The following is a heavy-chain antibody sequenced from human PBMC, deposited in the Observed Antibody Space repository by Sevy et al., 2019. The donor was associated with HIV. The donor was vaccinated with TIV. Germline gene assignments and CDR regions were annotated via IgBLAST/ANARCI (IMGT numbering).Heavy chain of an antibody. Sequence: GGSLRLSCTASKFTFSSHAVSWVRQAPGKGLEWVSAISGNGENTHYSDSVRGRFTISRDNFKNTLYLQMNSLRAEDTALYYCARDGRGISAFDIWGQGTMVTISS. V-gene: IGHV3-23*01. D-gene: IGHD3-3*02. CDR2: ISGNGENT. CDR1: KFTFSSHA. CDR3: ARDGRGISAFDI. J-gene: IGHJ3*02.